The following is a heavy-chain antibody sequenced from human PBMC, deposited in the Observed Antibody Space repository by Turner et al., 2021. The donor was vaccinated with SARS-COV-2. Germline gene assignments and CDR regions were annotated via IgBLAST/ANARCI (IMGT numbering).Heavy chain of an antibody. J-gene: IGHJ3*02. CDR3: ARYIRGDGAALAFDI. CDR1: GYTFTSYG. CDR2: ISAYNGNT. Sequence: QVQLVQSGAEVNKPGASVKVSCQASGYTFTSYGISWVRQAPGQGREWMGWISAYNGNTNYAQKLQGRVTMTTDTSTSTAYMELRSLRSDDTALYYCARYIRGDGAALAFDIWGQGTMVTISS. V-gene: IGHV1-18*04. D-gene: IGHD1-26*01.